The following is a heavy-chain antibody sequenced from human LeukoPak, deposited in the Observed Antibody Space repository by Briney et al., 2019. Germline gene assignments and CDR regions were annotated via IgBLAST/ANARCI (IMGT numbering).Heavy chain of an antibody. CDR2: ISYDGSNK. CDR3: AREAAWGNWYFDH. CDR1: GFTLSSYG. D-gene: IGHD3-16*01. V-gene: IGHV3-30*03. J-gene: IGHJ2*01. Sequence: GGSLRLSCAATGFTLSSYGMHWVRQAPGKGLEWVAVISYDGSNKYYADSVEGRLTTSRDNFKNTLYLQMNSMRAEDTAVYYCAREAAWGNWYFDHWGRGTLVTVSS.